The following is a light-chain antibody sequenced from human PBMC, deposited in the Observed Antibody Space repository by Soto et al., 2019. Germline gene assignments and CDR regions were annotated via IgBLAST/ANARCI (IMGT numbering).Light chain of an antibody. J-gene: IGLJ3*02. CDR3: AAWDDSLNARGV. V-gene: IGLV1-44*01. CDR1: RSNIGSNA. CDR2: NDN. Sequence: QAVVTQPPSASGTPGQRVTLSCSGSRSNIGSNAVSWYQQHPGTAPKLLIYNDNQRPSGVPDRFSASRSGTSASLALSGLESEDEADYDCAAWDDSLNARGVFGGGTKLTVL.